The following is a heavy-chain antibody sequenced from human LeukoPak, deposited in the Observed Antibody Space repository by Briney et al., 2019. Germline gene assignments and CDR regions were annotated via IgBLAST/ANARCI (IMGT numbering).Heavy chain of an antibody. Sequence: PGGSLRLSCAASGFTFSNAWMSWVRQAPGKGLEWVGRIKSKTDGGTTDYAAPVKGRFTISRDDSKNTLYLQMNSLKTEDTAVYYCTTDIVGATYYYGMDVWGQGTTVTVSS. V-gene: IGHV3-15*01. D-gene: IGHD1-26*01. J-gene: IGHJ6*02. CDR1: GFTFSNAW. CDR3: TTDIVGATYYYGMDV. CDR2: IKSKTDGGTT.